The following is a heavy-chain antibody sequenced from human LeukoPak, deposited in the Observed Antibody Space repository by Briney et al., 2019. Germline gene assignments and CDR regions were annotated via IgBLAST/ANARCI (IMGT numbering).Heavy chain of an antibody. D-gene: IGHD6-13*01. V-gene: IGHV3-74*01. Sequence: GGSLRLSCAASGFTFSSHWMHWVRQAPGKGLVWVSRINSDGSSISYADSVKGRFTISRDNAKNTLYLQMNSLRAEDTAVYYCARSSVAAAGVIDYWGQGTLVTVSS. CDR1: GFTFSSHW. CDR3: ARSSVAAAGVIDY. J-gene: IGHJ4*02. CDR2: INSDGSSI.